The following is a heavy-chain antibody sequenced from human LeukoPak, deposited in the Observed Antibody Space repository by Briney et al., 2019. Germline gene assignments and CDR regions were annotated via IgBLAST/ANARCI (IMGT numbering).Heavy chain of an antibody. V-gene: IGHV3-21*06. CDR2: ISGSSSYI. CDR1: RFTFSSYG. D-gene: IGHD3-22*01. J-gene: IGHJ4*02. Sequence: GGSLRLSCAASRFTFSSYGMTWVRQAPGKGLEWVSYISGSSSYIYYADSMKGRFTVSRDNTNNSLYLQMNSLRAEDTAVYYCARSQGTMTSPFDYWGLGTLVTVSS. CDR3: ARSQGTMTSPFDY.